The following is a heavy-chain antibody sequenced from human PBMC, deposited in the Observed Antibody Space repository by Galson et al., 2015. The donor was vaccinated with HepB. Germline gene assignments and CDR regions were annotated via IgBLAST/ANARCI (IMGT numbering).Heavy chain of an antibody. CDR3: ARIESPGRDKNEAWYFDY. CDR1: GFSLSTSGMC. CDR2: LYWDDDK. J-gene: IGHJ4*02. V-gene: IGHV2-70*11. D-gene: IGHD1-1*01. Sequence: PALVKPTQTLTLTCTFSGFSLSTSGMCVSWIRQPPGKALEWLARLYWDDDKYYSTSLKTRLTISKDTSKNQVVLTMTNLDPVDTATYYCARIESPGRDKNEAWYFDYWGQGTLVTVSS.